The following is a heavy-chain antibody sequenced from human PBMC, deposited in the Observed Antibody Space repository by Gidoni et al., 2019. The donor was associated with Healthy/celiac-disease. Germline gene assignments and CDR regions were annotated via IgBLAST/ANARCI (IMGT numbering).Heavy chain of an antibody. V-gene: IGHV3-33*01. CDR2: IWYDGSNK. CDR1: GFTFRSYG. CDR3: ARDLILTGQNPGDY. D-gene: IGHD3-9*01. Sequence: QVQLVESGGGVVQPGRSLRLSCAASGFTFRSYGMHWVRQAPDKGLEWVAVIWYDGSNKYYADSVKGRFTISRDNSKNTLYLQMNSLRAEDTAVYYCARDLILTGQNPGDYWGQGTLVTVSS. J-gene: IGHJ4*02.